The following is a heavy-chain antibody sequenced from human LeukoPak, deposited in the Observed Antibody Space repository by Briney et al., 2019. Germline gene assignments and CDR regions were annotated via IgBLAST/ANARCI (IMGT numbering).Heavy chain of an antibody. CDR3: ARGELVGLGATSAGWFDP. CDR2: INPNSGGT. D-gene: IGHD1-26*01. CDR1: GYTFTGYY. J-gene: IGHJ5*02. V-gene: IGHV1-2*06. Sequence: ASVKVSCKASGYTFTGYYMHWVRQASGQGLEWMGRINPNSGGTNYAQKFQGRVTMTRDTSISTAYMEMSRLRSDDTTVYYCARGELVGLGATSAGWFDPWGQGTLVTVSS.